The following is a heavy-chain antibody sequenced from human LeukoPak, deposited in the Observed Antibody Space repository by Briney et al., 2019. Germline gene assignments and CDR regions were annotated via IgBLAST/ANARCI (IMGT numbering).Heavy chain of an antibody. D-gene: IGHD6-13*01. CDR3: ARSWARTNWFDP. V-gene: IGHV4-34*01. Sequence: SETLSLTCAVYGGSFSGYYWSWIRQPPGKGLEWIGEINHSGSTNNNPSLKSRVTISVDTPKNQFSLRLRSVTPADTAVYFCARSWARTNWFDPGGQGTLVTVSS. CDR1: GGSFSGYY. CDR2: INHSGST. J-gene: IGHJ5*02.